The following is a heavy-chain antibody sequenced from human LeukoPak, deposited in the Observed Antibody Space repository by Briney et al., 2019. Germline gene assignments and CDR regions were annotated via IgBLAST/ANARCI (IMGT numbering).Heavy chain of an antibody. CDR2: IKQDGSEK. D-gene: IGHD3-10*02. J-gene: IGHJ6*04. Sequence: GGSLRLSCAASGFTFSSYWMSWVRQAPGRGLEGVANIKQDGSEKYYVDSVKGRFTISRDNAKNSLYLQMNSLRIEDTAVYYCVTRLCSISACRASSYLSFDVWGKGTTVTVSS. V-gene: IGHV3-7*01. CDR1: GFTFSSYW. CDR3: VTRLCSISACRASSYLSFDV.